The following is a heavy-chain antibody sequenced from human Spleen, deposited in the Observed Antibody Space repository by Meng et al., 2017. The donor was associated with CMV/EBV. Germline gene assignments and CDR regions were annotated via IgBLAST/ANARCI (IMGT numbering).Heavy chain of an antibody. D-gene: IGHD6-13*01. CDR3: TRGQEGSSWYWFYYYGMDV. Sequence: GGSLRLSCAASGFTFSSYAMHWVRQAPGKGLEWVGRIRSKANSYATAYAASVKGRFTISRDDSKNTAYLQMNSLKTEDTAVYYCTRGQEGSSWYWFYYYGMDVWGQGTTVTVSS. CDR2: IRSKANSYAT. CDR1: GFTFSSYA. J-gene: IGHJ6*02. V-gene: IGHV3-73*01.